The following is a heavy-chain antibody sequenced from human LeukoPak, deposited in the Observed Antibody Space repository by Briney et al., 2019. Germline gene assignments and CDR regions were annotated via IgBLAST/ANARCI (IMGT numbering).Heavy chain of an antibody. J-gene: IGHJ4*02. CDR2: IHYSGST. V-gene: IGHV4-59*01. CDR3: ARFKRADGWSYFDY. CDR1: GGSISSYY. D-gene: IGHD6-19*01. Sequence: SETLSLTCTVSGGSISSYYWSWIRQSPEKGLEWIGNIHYSGSTDQNPSLKSRVTISVGTSKNQFSLKLSSVTAADTAVYYCARFKRADGWSYFDYWGQGTLVTVSS.